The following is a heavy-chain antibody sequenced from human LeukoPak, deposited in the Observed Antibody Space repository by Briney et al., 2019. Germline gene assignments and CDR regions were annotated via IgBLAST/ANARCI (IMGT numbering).Heavy chain of an antibody. D-gene: IGHD6-13*01. Sequence: GGSLRLSCAASGFTFSNYWMHWVRQVPGKGLVWVSRINDDGSATFYADSVKGRFTISRDNAKNTLFLQMSSLRAEDTAVYYCARRAGAYFDYWGQGTLVTVSS. CDR1: GFTFSNYW. CDR2: INDDGSAT. J-gene: IGHJ4*02. V-gene: IGHV3-74*01. CDR3: ARRAGAYFDY.